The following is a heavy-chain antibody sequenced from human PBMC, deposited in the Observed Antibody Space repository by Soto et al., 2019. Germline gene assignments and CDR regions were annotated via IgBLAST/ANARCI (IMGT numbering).Heavy chain of an antibody. CDR2: VYPGDSNI. CDR1: GYTFTDYW. D-gene: IGHD5-12*01. Sequence: GESLKISCKCSGYTFTDYWIGWVRQMPGKGLEWMGIVYPGDSNIRYSTSFQGQVTISVDKSISTAYMQWSSLMASDNAMYYCARRGGGYGGYYYKYGLDVWGQGTTVTV. J-gene: IGHJ6*02. V-gene: IGHV5-51*01. CDR3: ARRGGGYGGYYYKYGLDV.